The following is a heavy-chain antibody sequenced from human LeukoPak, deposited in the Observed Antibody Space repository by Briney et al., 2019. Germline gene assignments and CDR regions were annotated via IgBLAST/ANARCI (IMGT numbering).Heavy chain of an antibody. D-gene: IGHD3-16*01. J-gene: IGHJ4*02. CDR2: ISGSGGST. Sequence: GGSLRLSCAAFGFTFSSYAMSWVRQAPGKGLEWVSAISGSGGSTYYADSVKGRFTISRDNSKNTLYLQMNSLRAEDTAVYYCAPHPPMITFGGVTPIDYWGQGTLVTVSS. CDR1: GFTFSSYA. CDR3: APHPPMITFGGVTPIDY. V-gene: IGHV3-23*01.